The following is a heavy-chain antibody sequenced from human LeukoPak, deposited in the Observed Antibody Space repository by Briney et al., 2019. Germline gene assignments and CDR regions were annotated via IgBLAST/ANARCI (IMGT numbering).Heavy chain of an antibody. CDR3: ARGSWDYDSSGYYYAIDY. J-gene: IGHJ4*02. CDR1: GGTFSSYA. Sequence: SVKVSCKASGGTFSSYAISWVRQAPGQGLEWMGGIIPIFGTANYAQKFQGRVTITADESTSTAYMELSSLRSEDTAVYYCARGSWDYDSSGYYYAIDYWGQGTLVTVSS. D-gene: IGHD3-22*01. V-gene: IGHV1-69*01. CDR2: IIPIFGTA.